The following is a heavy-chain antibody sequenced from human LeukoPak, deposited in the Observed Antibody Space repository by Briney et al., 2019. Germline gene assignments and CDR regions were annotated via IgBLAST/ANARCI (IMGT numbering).Heavy chain of an antibody. CDR3: ARGGQWLVRDFYYYVMDV. CDR1: GGSISSGNSS. CDR2: IYDSGIT. D-gene: IGHD6-19*01. J-gene: IGHJ6*02. Sequence: PSQTLSLICGVSGGSISSGNSSWSWIRQPPGKGLEWIGDIYDSGITFYNPSLKNRVTMSVDRSKNQFSLRLSSVTAADTAVYFCARGGQWLVRDFYYYVMDVWGQGTSVTVSS. V-gene: IGHV4-30-2*01.